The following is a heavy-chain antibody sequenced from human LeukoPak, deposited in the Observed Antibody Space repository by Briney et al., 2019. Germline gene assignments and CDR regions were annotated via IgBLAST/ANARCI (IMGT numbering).Heavy chain of an antibody. CDR3: ARGGPRAKGAFDI. J-gene: IGHJ3*02. CDR1: GGSISSGSYY. D-gene: IGHD1-26*01. V-gene: IGHV4-61*02. CDR2: IYTSGST. Sequence: SETLSLTCTVSGGSISSGSYYWSWIRQPAGKGLEWIGRIYTSGSTNYNPSLKSRVTISVDRSKNQFSLKLSSVTAADTAVYYCARGGPRAKGAFDIWGQGTMVTVSS.